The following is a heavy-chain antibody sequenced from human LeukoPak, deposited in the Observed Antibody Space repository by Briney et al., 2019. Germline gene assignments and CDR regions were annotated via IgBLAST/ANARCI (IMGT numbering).Heavy chain of an antibody. CDR1: GFTVSSSY. V-gene: IGHV3-66*01. J-gene: IGHJ4*02. D-gene: IGHD6-13*01. Sequence: GGSLRLSCAASGFTVSSSYMSWVRQAPGQGLEGPSIISSAGTTYYADSVKGRFTISRDDSKNTVYLQVNSLRDEDTAVYYCARDLEAANTYYFDYWGQGTMVTVSS. CDR2: ISSAGTT. CDR3: ARDLEAANTYYFDY.